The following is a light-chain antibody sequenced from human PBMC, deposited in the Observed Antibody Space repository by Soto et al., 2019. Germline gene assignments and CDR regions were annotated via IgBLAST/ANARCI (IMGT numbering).Light chain of an antibody. V-gene: IGLV2-14*01. Sequence: SALTQPASVSGSPGQSITISCTGTTNDIGNYNYVSWYQQHPGTAPKLLIYEVSNRPSGVSNRFSGSKSGNTASLTISGLQAEDDADYYCSSYTSGSTLYVFGTGTKVTVL. J-gene: IGLJ1*01. CDR2: EVS. CDR1: TNDIGNYNY. CDR3: SSYTSGSTLYV.